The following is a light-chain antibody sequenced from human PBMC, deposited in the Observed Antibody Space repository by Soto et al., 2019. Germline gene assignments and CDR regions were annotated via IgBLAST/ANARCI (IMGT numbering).Light chain of an antibody. J-gene: IGKJ2*01. CDR3: HQYNSLYT. Sequence: DIQMTQSPSTLSASVGDRVTITCRASQSISGWLAWYQQKPGKAPKLLIYKASSLESGVPSRFSGSESGTEFTLTISSLQHDDSATYYCHQYNSLYTFGHGTKLDIK. V-gene: IGKV1-5*03. CDR2: KAS. CDR1: QSISGW.